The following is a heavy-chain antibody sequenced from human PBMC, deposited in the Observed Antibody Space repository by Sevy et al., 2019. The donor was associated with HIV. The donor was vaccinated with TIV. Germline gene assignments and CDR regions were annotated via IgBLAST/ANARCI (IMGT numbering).Heavy chain of an antibody. D-gene: IGHD2-2*01. Sequence: GGSLRLSCAASGFTFSSYSMNWVRQAPGKGLEWVPSISSSSSYIYYADSVKGRFTISRDNAKNSLYLKMNSLRAGDTAVYYCARVGYCSSTGCYLLPFDIWGQGTMVTVSS. V-gene: IGHV3-21*01. CDR1: GFTFSSYS. CDR3: ARVGYCSSTGCYLLPFDI. J-gene: IGHJ3*02. CDR2: ISSSSSYI.